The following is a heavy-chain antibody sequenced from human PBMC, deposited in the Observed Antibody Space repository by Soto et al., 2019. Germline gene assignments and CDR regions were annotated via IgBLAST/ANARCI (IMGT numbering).Heavy chain of an antibody. V-gene: IGHV1-2*02. D-gene: IGHD3-10*01. CDR3: AAVYGSGISRVLDP. Sequence: EASVKVSCKASGYTFTGYYMHWVRQAPGQGLEWMGWINPNSGGTNYAQKFQGRVTMTRDTSISTAYMELSRLRSDDTAVYYCAAVYGSGISRVLDPWGQGTLVTVSS. J-gene: IGHJ5*02. CDR1: GYTFTGYY. CDR2: INPNSGGT.